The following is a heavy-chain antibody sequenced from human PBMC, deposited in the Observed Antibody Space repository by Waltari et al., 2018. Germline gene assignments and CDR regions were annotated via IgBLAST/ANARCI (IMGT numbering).Heavy chain of an antibody. J-gene: IGHJ4*02. V-gene: IGHV3-30*02. CDR1: GFTFSSYG. CDR2: IRYDGSNK. CDR3: AKDLRKYSSSSSFDY. Sequence: QVQLVESGGGVVQPGGSLRLSCAASGFTFSSYGMHWVRQAPGKGLAWVAFIRYDGSNKYYADSVKGRFTISRDNSKNTLYLQMNSLRAEDTAVYYCAKDLRKYSSSSSFDYWGQGTLVTVSS. D-gene: IGHD6-6*01.